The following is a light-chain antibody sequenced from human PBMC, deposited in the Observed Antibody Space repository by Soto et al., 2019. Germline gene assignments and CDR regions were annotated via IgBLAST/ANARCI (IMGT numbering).Light chain of an antibody. CDR1: QSLLHRNGKNY. V-gene: IGKV2-28*01. CDR3: MQGLQRGS. Sequence: VLTQSPLSLPVTPGEPASISCRSSQSLLHRNGKNYLDWYLQKPGQSPQILIYLASNRSSGVPDRFSGSGSGTDFILRISPVQAEDVGVYYCMQGLQRGSFGGGTKVEIK. CDR2: LAS. J-gene: IGKJ4*01.